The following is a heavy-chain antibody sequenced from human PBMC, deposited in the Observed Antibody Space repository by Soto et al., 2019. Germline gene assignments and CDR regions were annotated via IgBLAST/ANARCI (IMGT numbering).Heavy chain of an antibody. Sequence: QVQLVQSGAEVKKPGASVKVSCKASGYTFTSYYMHWVRQAPGQGLEWMGIINPSGGSTSYAQKFPGRVTMPRDASMSTVDMELSSLRSQDTAGYYCARVRSSWDVSDPWGQGTLVTVSS. J-gene: IGHJ5*02. CDR2: INPSGGST. CDR1: GYTFTSYY. D-gene: IGHD6-13*01. V-gene: IGHV1-46*03. CDR3: ARVRSSWDVSDP.